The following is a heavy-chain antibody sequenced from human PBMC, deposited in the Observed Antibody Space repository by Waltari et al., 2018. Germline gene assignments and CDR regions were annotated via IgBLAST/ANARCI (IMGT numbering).Heavy chain of an antibody. V-gene: IGHV3-74*01. CDR2: INSDGRSG. D-gene: IGHD3-16*01. CDR3: ARDGGGNGYIHY. CDR1: GFTLSSSY. J-gene: IGHJ4*02. Sequence: EVQLVESGGGLVQPGGSLSLSCEASGFTLSSSYMPWVRQVPGKGLVWVWCINSDGRSGSYAYSVKCRFTISRDNGNNTLYLQMNCQRAEDTSVYYCARDGGGNGYIHYWGQGTLVTVSS.